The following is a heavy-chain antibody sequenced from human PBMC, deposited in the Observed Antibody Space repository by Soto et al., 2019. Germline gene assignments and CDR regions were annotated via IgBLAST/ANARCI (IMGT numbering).Heavy chain of an antibody. D-gene: IGHD2-15*01. CDR2: ISSSSSTI. Sequence: EVQLVESGGGLVQPGGSLRLSCAASGFTFSSYSMNWVRQAPGKGLEWVSYISSSSSTIYYADSVKGRFTISRDNAKNSLYLQMNSLRAEDTAVYYCARAGDSRSEDIVVVVAATRAFDIWSQGTMVTVSS. J-gene: IGHJ3*02. V-gene: IGHV3-48*01. CDR1: GFTFSSYS. CDR3: ARAGDSRSEDIVVVVAATRAFDI.